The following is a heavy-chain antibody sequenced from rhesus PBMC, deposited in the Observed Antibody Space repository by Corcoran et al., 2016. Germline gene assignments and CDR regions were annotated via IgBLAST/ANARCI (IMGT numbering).Heavy chain of an antibody. J-gene: IGHJ4*01. CDR1: GGSSRSGSD. D-gene: IGHD1-44*02. CDR3: ARDQGGSGSYRRFDY. V-gene: IGHV4-76*01. Sequence: QVQLQESGPGVVKPSETLSLTCAVSGGSSRSGSDWSWIRQPPGKGLEWIGYIYGSSGSTNYNPSLKNRVTISKDASKNQFSLKLSSVTAADTAMYYCARDQGGSGSYRRFDYWGQGVLVTVSS. CDR2: IYGSSGST.